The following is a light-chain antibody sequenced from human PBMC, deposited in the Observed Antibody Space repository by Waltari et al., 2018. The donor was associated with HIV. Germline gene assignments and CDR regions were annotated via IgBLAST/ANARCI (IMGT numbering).Light chain of an antibody. CDR2: GAS. J-gene: IGKJ2*01. CDR3: QQYGSSPPMYT. Sequence: DIVLTQSPGTLSLSPGERATLSCRASPRVSSSYLAWYQQKPGQAPRLLIYGASSRATGIPDRFSGSGSGTDFTLTISRLEPEDFAVYYCQQYGSSPPMYTFGQGTKLEIK. CDR1: PRVSSSY. V-gene: IGKV3-20*01.